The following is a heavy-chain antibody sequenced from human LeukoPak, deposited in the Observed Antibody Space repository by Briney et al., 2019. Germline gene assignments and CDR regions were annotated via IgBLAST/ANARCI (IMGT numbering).Heavy chain of an antibody. CDR2: INHSGST. D-gene: IGHD2-21*02. CDR3: ARGPAYCGGDCYSAFDI. Sequence: SETLSLTRAVCGGYFSGYYWSWLRQPPGKGLEWIGEINHSGSTNYNPSLKSRVTISVDTSKNQFSLKLSSVTAADTAVYYCARGPAYCGGDCYSAFDIWGQGTMVTVSS. CDR1: GGYFSGYY. V-gene: IGHV4-34*01. J-gene: IGHJ3*02.